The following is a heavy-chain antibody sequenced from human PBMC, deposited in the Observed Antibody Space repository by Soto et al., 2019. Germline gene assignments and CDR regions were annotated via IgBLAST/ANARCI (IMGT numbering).Heavy chain of an antibody. Sequence: EVQLVESGGGLVQPGRSLRLSCAASGFTFDDYAMHWVRQAPGKGLEWVSGISWNSGSIGYADSVKGRFTISRDNAKNSLYLQMNSLRAEDTALYYCAKDFRALVVVAATPAPFDYWGQGTLVTVSS. CDR2: ISWNSGSI. D-gene: IGHD2-15*01. CDR1: GFTFDDYA. J-gene: IGHJ4*02. V-gene: IGHV3-9*01. CDR3: AKDFRALVVVAATPAPFDY.